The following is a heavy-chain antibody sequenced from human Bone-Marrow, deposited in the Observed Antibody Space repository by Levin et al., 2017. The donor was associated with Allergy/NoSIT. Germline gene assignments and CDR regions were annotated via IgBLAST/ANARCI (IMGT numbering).Heavy chain of an antibody. CDR2: ISYTEST. V-gene: IGHV4-59*01. J-gene: IGHJ4*02. CDR1: RGSISNYY. Sequence: RSSETLSLTCTVSRGSISNYYWNWIRQPPGKGLEWIGYISYTESTNYSPALKSRVTISVDTSQNQFSLRLTSVTAADTAVYYCARGEYSTSELDFWGQGILLTVSS. D-gene: IGHD6-6*01. CDR3: ARGEYSTSELDF.